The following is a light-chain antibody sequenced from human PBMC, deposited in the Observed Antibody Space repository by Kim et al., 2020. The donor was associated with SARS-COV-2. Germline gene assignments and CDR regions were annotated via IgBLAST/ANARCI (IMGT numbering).Light chain of an antibody. J-gene: IGKJ1*01. CDR1: QSVSSN. CDR3: QQYNNWPGT. Sequence: ETVMTQTPATLSVSPGERATLSCRASQSVSSNLAWYQQRPGQAPRLLIYGASTRATGVPARFSGSGSGTEFTLTISSLQSEDFVVYYCQQYNNWPGTFGQGTKVDIK. V-gene: IGKV3-15*01. CDR2: GAS.